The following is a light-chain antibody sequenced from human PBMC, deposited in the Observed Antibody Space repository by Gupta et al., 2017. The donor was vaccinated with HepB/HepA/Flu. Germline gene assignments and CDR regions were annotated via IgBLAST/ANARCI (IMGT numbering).Light chain of an antibody. CDR1: SSNIGSNF. CDR2: ENN. J-gene: IGLJ1*01. V-gene: IGLV1-51*02. CDR3: ATWENHLNAGVV. Sequence: QSVLTQPPSVSAAPGQKVTISCSGSSSNIGSNFVSWYQQLPGTAPKLLIYENNKRASGIPDRFSGSKSGTSATLGITXLXTGDEAXYYCATWENHLNAGVVFGTGTTLTVL.